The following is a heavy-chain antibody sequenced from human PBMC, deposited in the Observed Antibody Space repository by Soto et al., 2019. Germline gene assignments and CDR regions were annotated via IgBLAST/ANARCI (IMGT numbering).Heavy chain of an antibody. Sequence: QVQLVQSGAEVKKPGSSVRVSCKASGTIFSSYTISWVRQAPGQGLEWMGRIIPILGETNSAQKFKGRGTLTAHKSTNTTSMELNSLRLEDTALYYCARGLGGGMDDWGHGTTVPVSS. D-gene: IGHD3-16*01. CDR3: ARGLGGGMDD. CDR2: IIPILGET. CDR1: GTIFSSYT. J-gene: IGHJ6*02. V-gene: IGHV1-69*08.